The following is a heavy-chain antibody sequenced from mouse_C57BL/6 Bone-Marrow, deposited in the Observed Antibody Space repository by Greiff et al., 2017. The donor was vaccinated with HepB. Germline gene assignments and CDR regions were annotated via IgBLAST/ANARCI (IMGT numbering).Heavy chain of an antibody. Sequence: QVQLQQPGAELVMPGASVKLSCKASGYTFTSYWMHWVKQRPGQGLEWIGEIDPSDSYTNYNQKFKGKTTLTVDKSSSTAYMQLSSLTSEDSAVYYCALYYGNYVDYWGQGTTLTVSS. CDR3: ALYYGNYVDY. CDR2: IDPSDSYT. CDR1: GYTFTSYW. J-gene: IGHJ2*01. V-gene: IGHV1-69*01. D-gene: IGHD2-1*01.